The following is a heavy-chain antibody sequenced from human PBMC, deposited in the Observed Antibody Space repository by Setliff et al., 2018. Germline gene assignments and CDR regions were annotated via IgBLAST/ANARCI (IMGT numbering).Heavy chain of an antibody. CDR3: ARGPSGWSSATSRYYFYMDV. J-gene: IGHJ6*03. D-gene: IGHD6-19*01. CDR1: GGTFSNSA. Sequence: ASVKVSCKAFGGTFSNSAINWVRQAPGQGLEWMGGIIPIRGAADYAQKFQGKVIITADGSTSTAYMELTSLRSDDAAVYYCARGPSGWSSATSRYYFYMDVWGKGTTGTVSS. V-gene: IGHV1-69*13. CDR2: IIPIRGAA.